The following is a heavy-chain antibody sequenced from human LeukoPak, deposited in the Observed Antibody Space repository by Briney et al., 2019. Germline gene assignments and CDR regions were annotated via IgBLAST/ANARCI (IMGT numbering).Heavy chain of an antibody. V-gene: IGHV3-21*01. CDR3: ARDLAPYCSGGRCSTFDY. CDR2: ISGSSSYI. CDR1: GFTFSSYS. D-gene: IGHD2-15*01. Sequence: GESLRLSCAASGFTFSSYSMNRVRQAPGKGLKWVSSISGSSSYIYYADSVKGRFTISRDNAKNSLYLQMNSLRGEDTALYYCARDLAPYCSGGRCSTFDYWGQGTLVTVSS. J-gene: IGHJ4*02.